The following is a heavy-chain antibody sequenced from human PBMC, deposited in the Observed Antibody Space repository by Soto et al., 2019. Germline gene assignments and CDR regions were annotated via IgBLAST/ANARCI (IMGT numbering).Heavy chain of an antibody. CDR2: IYYSGST. J-gene: IGHJ5*02. CDR1: GGSISSYY. Sequence: QVQLQESGPGLVKPSETLSLTCTVSGGSISSYYWSWIRQPPGKGLEWIGYIYYSGSTNYNPSLKSRVTIAVDTSKNQFSLKLSSVTAADTAVYSCAGGLYRGWFDPWGQGTLVTVSS. D-gene: IGHD2-15*01. V-gene: IGHV4-59*01. CDR3: AGGLYRGWFDP.